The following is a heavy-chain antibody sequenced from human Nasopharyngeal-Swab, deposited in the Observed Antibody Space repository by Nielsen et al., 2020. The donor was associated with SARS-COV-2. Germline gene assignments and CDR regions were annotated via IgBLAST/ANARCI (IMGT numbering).Heavy chain of an antibody. V-gene: IGHV3-7*04. CDR2: IKQDGSEK. J-gene: IGHJ3*02. CDR3: ARDHISITMIVAVIPDAFDI. D-gene: IGHD3-22*01. CDR1: GFTFSSYW. Sequence: GESLKISCAASGFTFSSYWMSWVRQAPGKGLEWVANIKQDGSEKYYVDSVKGRFTISRDNAKNSLYLQMNSLRAEDTAVYYCARDHISITMIVAVIPDAFDIWGQGTMVTVSS.